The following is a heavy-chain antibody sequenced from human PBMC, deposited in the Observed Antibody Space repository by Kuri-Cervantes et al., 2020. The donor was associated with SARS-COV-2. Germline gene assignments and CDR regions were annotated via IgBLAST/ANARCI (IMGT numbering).Heavy chain of an antibody. D-gene: IGHD3-10*01. CDR3: ARDQGPAMVPFDY. J-gene: IGHJ4*02. CDR2: ISWNSGSI. V-gene: IGHV3-9*01. CDR1: GFSINDFA. Sequence: GGSLRLSCAASGFSINDFAMHWVRQVPGKGLEWVSGISWNSGSIGYADSVKGRFTISRDNAKNYLYLQMNSLRAEDTAVYYCARDQGPAMVPFDYWGQGTLVTVSS.